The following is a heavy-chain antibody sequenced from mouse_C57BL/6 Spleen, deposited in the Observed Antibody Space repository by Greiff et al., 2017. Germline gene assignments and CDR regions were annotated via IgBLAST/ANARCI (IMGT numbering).Heavy chain of an antibody. V-gene: IGHV5-17*01. CDR1: GFTFSDYG. J-gene: IGHJ4*01. CDR2: ISSGSSTI. Sequence: EVKLVESGGGLVKPGGSLKLSCAASGFTFSDYGMHWVRQAPEKGLEWVAYISSGSSTIYYADPVKGRYTISRDNAKNTLFLQMTSLRSEDTAMYYCARLYGSYYYAMDYWGQGTSVTVSS. CDR3: ARLYGSYYYAMDY. D-gene: IGHD1-1*01.